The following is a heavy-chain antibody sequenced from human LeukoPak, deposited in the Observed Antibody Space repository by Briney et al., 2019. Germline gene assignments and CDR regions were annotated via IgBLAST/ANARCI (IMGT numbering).Heavy chain of an antibody. CDR3: AKERTKGLPSLDY. V-gene: IGHV3-30*18. J-gene: IGHJ4*02. CDR2: ISYDGNNK. CDR1: GFTFSSFG. Sequence: GGSLRLSCAASGFTFSSFGMHWVRQAPGKGLEWAAVISYDGNNKYYADSVEGRFTISRDNSKNRLYLQMNSLRAEDAAVYYCAKERTKGLPSLDYWGQGTLVTVSS. D-gene: IGHD5-12*01.